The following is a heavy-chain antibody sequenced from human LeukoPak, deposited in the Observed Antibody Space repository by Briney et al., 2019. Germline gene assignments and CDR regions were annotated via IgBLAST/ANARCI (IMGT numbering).Heavy chain of an antibody. CDR2: IIPIFGTA. D-gene: IGHD3-10*01. Sequence: ASVKVSCKASGYSFTTYGISWVRQAPGQGLEWMGGIIPIFGTANYAQKFQGRVTITADESTSTAYMELSSLRSEDTAVYYCARDLEGFGELPSDYWGQGTLVTVSS. CDR3: ARDLEGFGELPSDY. V-gene: IGHV1-69*13. CDR1: GYSFTTYG. J-gene: IGHJ4*02.